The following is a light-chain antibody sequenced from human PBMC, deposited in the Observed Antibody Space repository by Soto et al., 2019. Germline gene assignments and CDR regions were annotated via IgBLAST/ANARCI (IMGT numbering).Light chain of an antibody. CDR1: QSVSTN. Sequence: EILMTQSPASLSVSPGENATLSCRASQSVSTNLVWYQQKLGQSPRLLIYDASTRPTGIPARFGGMGSGTQFALTITRLQSEDSAVYYCQQYHKWPPLTCGGGTKVEI. CDR3: QQYHKWPPLT. V-gene: IGKV3-15*01. J-gene: IGKJ4*01. CDR2: DAS.